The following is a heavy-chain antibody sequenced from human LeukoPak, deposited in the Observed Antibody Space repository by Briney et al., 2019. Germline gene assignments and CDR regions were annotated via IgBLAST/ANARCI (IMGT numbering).Heavy chain of an antibody. CDR3: ATGGDSSSWSGFDY. D-gene: IGHD6-13*01. V-gene: IGHV4-34*01. CDR2: INHSGST. J-gene: IGHJ4*02. CDR1: GGSFSGYY. Sequence: PSETLSLTCAVYGGSFSGYYWSWIRQPPGKGLEWIGEINHSGSTNYNPSLKRRVTISVDTSKNQFSLKLGSVTAADTAVYYCATGGDSSSWSGFDYWGQGTLVTVSS.